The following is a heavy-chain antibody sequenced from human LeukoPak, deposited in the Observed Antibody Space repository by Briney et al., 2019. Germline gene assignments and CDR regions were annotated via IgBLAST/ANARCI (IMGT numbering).Heavy chain of an antibody. D-gene: IGHD1-1*01. CDR1: GFTFNSYE. J-gene: IGHJ3*02. CDR2: ISSSDSTI. Sequence: GGSLRLSCAASGFTFNSYEKNWVRQAPGKGLELVSYISSSDSTIYEDSVKGRFTISRDNAKNSLYLQMNSLRAEDTAVYYCAREGTSDAFDIWGQGTMVTVSS. CDR3: AREGTSDAFDI. V-gene: IGHV3-48*03.